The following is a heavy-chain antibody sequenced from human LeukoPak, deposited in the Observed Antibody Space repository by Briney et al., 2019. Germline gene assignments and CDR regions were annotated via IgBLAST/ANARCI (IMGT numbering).Heavy chain of an antibody. J-gene: IGHJ4*02. CDR1: GFTFGDYA. V-gene: IGHV3-9*01. CDR3: AKDPASGSDLVSVDY. CDR2: IRRKSGSI. D-gene: IGHD3-10*01. Sequence: GRSLRLSCAASGFTFGDYAMHWVRQAPGKGLEWVSGIRRKSGSIGNADSVKGRFTISRDNAKNSLYLQMNSLRAEDTALYYCAKDPASGSDLVSVDYWGQGTLVTVSS.